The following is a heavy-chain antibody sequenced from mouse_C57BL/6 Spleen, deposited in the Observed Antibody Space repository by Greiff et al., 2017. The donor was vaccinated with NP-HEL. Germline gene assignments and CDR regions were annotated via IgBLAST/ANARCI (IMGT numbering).Heavy chain of an antibody. CDR3: ARHYYGSSPDY. Sequence: EVKVVESGGGLVKPGGSLKLSCAASGFTFSDYGMHWVRQAPEQGLEWVAYISSGSSTLYYADTVKGRFTLSRDNAKNTLFLQMTSLRSEDTAMYYCARHYYGSSPDYWGQGTTLTVAS. V-gene: IGHV5-17*01. CDR1: GFTFSDYG. D-gene: IGHD1-1*01. J-gene: IGHJ2*01. CDR2: ISSGSSTL.